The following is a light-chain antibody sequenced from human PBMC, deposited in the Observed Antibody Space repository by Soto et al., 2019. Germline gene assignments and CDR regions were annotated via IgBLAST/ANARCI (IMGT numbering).Light chain of an antibody. CDR3: QQYGSSPRT. CDR2: AAS. V-gene: IGKV3-20*01. Sequence: EIVMTQSPGTLSLSPGERVTLSCRASQGVSSSFLAWYQQKPGQAPKLLIYAASSWATGIPDRFSGSGSGTDFTLTISSLEPEDFAVYYCQQYGSSPRTFGQGTKVEIK. J-gene: IGKJ1*01. CDR1: QGVSSSF.